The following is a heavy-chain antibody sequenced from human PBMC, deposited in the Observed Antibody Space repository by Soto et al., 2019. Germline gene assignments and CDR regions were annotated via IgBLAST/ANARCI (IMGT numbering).Heavy chain of an antibody. J-gene: IGHJ3*02. CDR2: IGYDGNNK. D-gene: IGHD1-1*01. Sequence: QVQLVESGGGWVQPGRSLRLSCEATGFSFTTYGMHWVRQAPGKGREWVAVIGYDGNNKYYADSVEGRFTISRDNSKNTVYLQMKSLRGEDTAVYYCARGGVTGIVGIFGSPLDIWGQGTVVTVSS. CDR1: GFSFTTYG. V-gene: IGHV3-33*01. CDR3: ARGGVTGIVGIFGSPLDI.